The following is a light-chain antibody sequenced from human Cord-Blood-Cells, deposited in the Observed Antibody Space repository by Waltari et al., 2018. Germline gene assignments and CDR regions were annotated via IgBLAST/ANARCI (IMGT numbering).Light chain of an antibody. CDR3: QQSYSTPLT. CDR1: QSISSY. CDR2: AAS. Sequence: DIKMTHSPSSLSASVGTRVTITCRASQSISSYLNWYQQKPGKAPKLLIYAASSLQSGVPSRFSGSGSGTDFTLTISSLQPEDFATYYCQQSYSTPLTFGGGTKVEIK. V-gene: IGKV1-39*01. J-gene: IGKJ4*01.